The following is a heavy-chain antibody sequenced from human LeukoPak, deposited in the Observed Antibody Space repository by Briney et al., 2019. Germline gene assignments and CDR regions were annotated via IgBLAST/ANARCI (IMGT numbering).Heavy chain of an antibody. CDR1: GGSISSYY. D-gene: IGHD3-10*01. Sequence: PSETLSLTCTVSGGSISSYYWSWIRQPPGKGLEWVAYIDYSGSTNYNPSLKSRVTISVETSKNQFSLKLSSVTAADTAVYYCARGGYSSGRNGLFHFDYWGRGTLVTVSS. CDR2: IDYSGST. J-gene: IGHJ4*02. V-gene: IGHV4-59*08. CDR3: ARGGYSSGRNGLFHFDY.